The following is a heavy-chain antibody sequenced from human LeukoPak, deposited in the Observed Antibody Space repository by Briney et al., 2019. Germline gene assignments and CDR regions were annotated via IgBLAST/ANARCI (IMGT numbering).Heavy chain of an antibody. D-gene: IGHD3-16*02. CDR3: ARGPSGVITFGGVIVHSFDY. V-gene: IGHV4-39*01. Sequence: SETLSLTCTVSGGSISSSRYYWGWIRQPPGKGLEWIGSIYYSGSTYYNPSLKSRVTISVDTSKNQFSLKLSSVTAADTAVYYCARGPSGVITFGGVIVHSFDYWGQGTLVTVSS. CDR2: IYYSGST. J-gene: IGHJ4*02. CDR1: GGSISSSRYY.